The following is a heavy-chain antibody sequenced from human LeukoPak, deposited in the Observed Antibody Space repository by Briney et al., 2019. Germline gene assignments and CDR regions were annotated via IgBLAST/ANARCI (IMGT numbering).Heavy chain of an antibody. CDR3: ARGDYYGPGSYYKVGNWFDP. V-gene: IGHV1-2*02. CDR1: GYTFTGFY. Sequence: GASVKVSCKASGYTFTGFYIHWVRQAPGQGLEWMGWINPDSGDTNYAQRFQGRVTLTRDMSISTAYMELSSLRSDDTAVFYCARGDYYGPGSYYKVGNWFDPWGQGTLVTVSS. CDR2: INPDSGDT. J-gene: IGHJ5*02. D-gene: IGHD3-10*01.